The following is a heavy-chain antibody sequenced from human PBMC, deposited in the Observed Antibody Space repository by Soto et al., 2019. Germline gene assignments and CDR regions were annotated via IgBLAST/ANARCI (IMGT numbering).Heavy chain of an antibody. CDR1: GFTFSSYE. D-gene: IGHD2-15*01. Sequence: GGSLRLSCAASGFTFSSYEMNWVRQAPGKGLEWVSYVSSSGSTIYYADSVKGRFTISRDNAKNSLYLQMNSLRAEDTAVYYCARMDIVVVVAASDYGMDVWGQGTTVTVS. CDR3: ARMDIVVVVAASDYGMDV. V-gene: IGHV3-48*03. J-gene: IGHJ6*02. CDR2: VSSSGSTI.